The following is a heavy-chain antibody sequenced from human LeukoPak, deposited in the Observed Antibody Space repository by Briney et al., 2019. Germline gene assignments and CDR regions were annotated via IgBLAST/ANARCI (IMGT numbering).Heavy chain of an antibody. CDR3: AKDPGAAGWY. Sequence: GGSLRLSCAVSGFTFSSYAMSWVRQAPGKGLEWVSAIDNGGGSTNYADSVKGRFTISRDNSKNTLYLQMNSLRAEDTAMYYCAKDPGAAGWYWGQGTLVTVSS. V-gene: IGHV3-23*01. J-gene: IGHJ4*02. CDR1: GFTFSSYA. D-gene: IGHD6-25*01. CDR2: IDNGGGST.